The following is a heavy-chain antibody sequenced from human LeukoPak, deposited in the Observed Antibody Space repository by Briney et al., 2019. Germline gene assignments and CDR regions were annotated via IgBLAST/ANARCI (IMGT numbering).Heavy chain of an antibody. CDR3: AKVENTARGYFDY. CDR2: ISGSGGST. V-gene: IGHV3-23*01. CDR1: GFTFSSYA. D-gene: IGHD5-18*01. Sequence: GGSLRLSCAAPGFTFSSYAMSWVRQAPGKGLEWVSGISGSGGSTYYADSVKGRFTISRDTSKNTLYLQMNSLRAEDTAVYYCAKVENTARGYFDYWGQGTLVTVSS. J-gene: IGHJ4*02.